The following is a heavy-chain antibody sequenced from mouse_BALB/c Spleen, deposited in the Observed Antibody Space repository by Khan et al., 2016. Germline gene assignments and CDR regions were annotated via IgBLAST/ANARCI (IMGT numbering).Heavy chain of an antibody. CDR2: ISYSGST. Sequence: EVQLQESGPGLVKPSQSLSLTCTVTGYSITSDYAWNWIRQFPGNNLEWMGYISYSGSTRYNPSLKSRISITRDTSKNQFFLPLTSVTTEDTATYYCARNYDYGGEWYFDVWGAGTTVTVSS. D-gene: IGHD2-4*01. CDR1: GYSITSDYA. J-gene: IGHJ1*01. V-gene: IGHV3-2*02. CDR3: ARNYDYGGEWYFDV.